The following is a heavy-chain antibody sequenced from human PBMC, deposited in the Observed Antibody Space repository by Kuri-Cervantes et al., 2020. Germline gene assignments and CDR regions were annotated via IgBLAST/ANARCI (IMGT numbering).Heavy chain of an antibody. CDR3: ADYNLYYYGVDV. CDR2: IYYSGST. CDR1: GGSISSSSYY. J-gene: IGHJ6*02. D-gene: IGHD1-1*01. Sequence: SETLSLTCTVSGGSISSSSYYWGWIRQPPGKGLEWIGSIYYSGSTNYNPSLKSRVTISVDTSKNQFSLKLSSVTAADTAVYYCADYNLYYYGVDVWGQGTTVTVSS. V-gene: IGHV4-39*01.